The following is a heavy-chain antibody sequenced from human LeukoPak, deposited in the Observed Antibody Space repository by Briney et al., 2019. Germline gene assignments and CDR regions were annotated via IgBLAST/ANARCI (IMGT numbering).Heavy chain of an antibody. V-gene: IGHV3-30*04. D-gene: IGHD3-10*02. CDR1: GFTFSSFA. J-gene: IGHJ6*04. CDR3: AELGITMIGGV. CDR2: ISYDGSNT. Sequence: GGSLRLSCAASGFTFSSFAMHWVRQAPGKGLEWVAVISYDGSNTYYADSVKGRFTISRDNAKNSLYLQMNSLRAEDTAVYYCAELGITMIGGVWGKGTTVTISS.